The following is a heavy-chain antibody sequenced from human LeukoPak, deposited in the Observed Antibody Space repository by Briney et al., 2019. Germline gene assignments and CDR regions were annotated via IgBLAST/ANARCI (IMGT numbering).Heavy chain of an antibody. CDR3: VRDLSPYDSTGYYDAFDI. Sequence: GGSLRLSCAASGFTLSTYWMIWVRQAPGKGLEWVANMKQDGSLKYYLDSVKGRFTISRDNAKNSLYLQMNSLRAEDTAVYYCVRDLSPYDSTGYYDAFDIWGQGTMVTVS. V-gene: IGHV3-7*01. CDR2: MKQDGSLK. CDR1: GFTLSTYW. D-gene: IGHD3-22*01. J-gene: IGHJ3*02.